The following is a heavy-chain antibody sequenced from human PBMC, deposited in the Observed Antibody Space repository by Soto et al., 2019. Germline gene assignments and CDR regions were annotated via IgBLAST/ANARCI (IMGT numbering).Heavy chain of an antibody. V-gene: IGHV4-39*01. CDR1: GDSISSSTYY. J-gene: IGHJ4*02. CDR2: IHNTGST. CDR3: ATHNPSSTVFGIVISLGY. D-gene: IGHD3-3*01. Sequence: QVQLQESGPGLVKPSETLSLTCTVSGDSISSSTYYWGWIRQPPGKGLEWIGSIHNTGSTYYNPSLKSRVTILVDTSKNQFSLRLNSVTAADTAVYYCATHNPSSTVFGIVISLGYWGQGTLVTVSS.